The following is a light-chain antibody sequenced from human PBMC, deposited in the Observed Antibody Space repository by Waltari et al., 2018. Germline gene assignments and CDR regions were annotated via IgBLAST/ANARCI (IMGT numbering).Light chain of an antibody. CDR2: END. CDR3: GTWDSSLNGGV. Sequence: QSVLTQPPPVSAAPGQKVTISCPGSSSNMRTSYVYWYQQLPGTAPKLLVYENDKRPSGIPDLFAGSKSGTSATLGITGLQTGDEADYYCGTWDSSLNGGVFGGGTKLTVL. J-gene: IGLJ2*01. CDR1: SSNMRTSY. V-gene: IGLV1-51*02.